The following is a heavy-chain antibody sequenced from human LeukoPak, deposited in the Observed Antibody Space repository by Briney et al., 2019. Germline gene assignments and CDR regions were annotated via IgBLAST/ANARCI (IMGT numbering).Heavy chain of an antibody. CDR3: ARGGRYYGSSGEGDY. CDR1: GYTFTSYY. Sequence: GASVKVSCKASGYTFTSYYMHWVRQAPGQGLEWMGWMNPNSGNTGYAQKFQGRVTITRNTSISTAYMELSSLRSEDTAVYYCARGGRYYGSSGEGDYWGQGTLVTVSS. D-gene: IGHD3-22*01. CDR2: MNPNSGNT. J-gene: IGHJ4*02. V-gene: IGHV1-8*03.